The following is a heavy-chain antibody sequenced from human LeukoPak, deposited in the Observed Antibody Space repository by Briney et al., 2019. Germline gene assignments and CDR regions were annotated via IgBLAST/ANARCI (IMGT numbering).Heavy chain of an antibody. CDR1: GDSVSSNSAA. V-gene: IGHV6-1*01. Sequence: SQTLSLTCAISGDSVSSNSAAWNWIRQSPSRGLEWLGRTYYRSKWYNDYAVSVKSRITINPDTSKNQFSLKLSSVTAADTAVYYCARRVWAVTTSDAFDIWGQGTMVTVSS. CDR3: ARRVWAVTTSDAFDI. D-gene: IGHD4-17*01. CDR2: TYYRSKWYN. J-gene: IGHJ3*02.